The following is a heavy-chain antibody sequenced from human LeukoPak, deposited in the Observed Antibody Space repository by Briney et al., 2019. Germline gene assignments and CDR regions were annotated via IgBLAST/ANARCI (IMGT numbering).Heavy chain of an antibody. V-gene: IGHV1-69*13. CDR1: GGTFSSYA. CDR3: ARTYDFWTGYYFDY. D-gene: IGHD3-3*01. Sequence: GASVKVSCKASGGTFSSYAISWVRQAPGQGLEWMGGIIPIFGTANYAQKFQGRATITADESTSTAYMELSSLRSEDTAVYYCARTYDFWTGYYFDYWGQGTLVTVSS. CDR2: IIPIFGTA. J-gene: IGHJ4*02.